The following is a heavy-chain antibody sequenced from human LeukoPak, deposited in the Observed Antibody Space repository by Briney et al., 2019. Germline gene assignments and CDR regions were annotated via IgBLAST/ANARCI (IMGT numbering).Heavy chain of an antibody. D-gene: IGHD1-26*01. CDR1: GYSFTSYW. J-gene: IGHJ3*02. CDR3: ANSRIVGATDAFDI. V-gene: IGHV5-51*04. Sequence: GESLKISCKCSGYSFTSYWIAWVRQVPGKGLEWMGIIYPGDSDTKYSPSFQAKVTISADKPITAAHLQWRSLHPSHTAMYYCANSRIVGATDAFDIWGQARMV. CDR2: IYPGDSDT.